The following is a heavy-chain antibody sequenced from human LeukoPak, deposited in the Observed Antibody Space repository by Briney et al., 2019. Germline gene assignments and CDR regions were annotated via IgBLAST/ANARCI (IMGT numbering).Heavy chain of an antibody. D-gene: IGHD3-3*01. J-gene: IGHJ6*02. V-gene: IGHV1-18*01. CDR1: GYTFTSYG. CDR2: ISAYNGNT. CDR3: AGEERRGIFGVVTYGMDV. Sequence: ASVKVSCTASGYTFTSYGISWVRQAPGQGLEWMGWISAYNGNTNYAQKLQGRVTMTTDTSTSTAYMELRSLRSDDTAVHYCAGEERRGIFGVVTYGMDVWGQGTTVTVSS.